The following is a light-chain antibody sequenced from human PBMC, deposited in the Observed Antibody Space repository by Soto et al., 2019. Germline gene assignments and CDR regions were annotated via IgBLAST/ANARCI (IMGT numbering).Light chain of an antibody. Sequence: QSVLTQPASVSGSPGQSITISSTGTSSDVGSYNLVSWYQQHPGTAPKLMIYEDNKRASGVSNRFSGSTSGITASLTISVLQAEDEADYYCCSYAGSSTWVFGGGTKLTVL. J-gene: IGLJ3*02. CDR3: CSYAGSSTWV. CDR1: SSDVGSYNL. V-gene: IGLV2-23*01. CDR2: EDN.